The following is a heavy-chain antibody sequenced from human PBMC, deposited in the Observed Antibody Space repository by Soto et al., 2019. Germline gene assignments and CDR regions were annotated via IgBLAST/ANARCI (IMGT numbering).Heavy chain of an antibody. CDR1: GCTFSSYA. CDR2: ISYDGSNK. V-gene: IGHV3-30-3*01. J-gene: IGHJ4*02. Sequence: QVQLVESGGGVVQPGRSLRLSCAASGCTFSSYAMHWVRQAPGKGLEWVAVISYDGSNKYYADSVKGRFTISRDNSKNTLYLQMNSLRAEDTAVYYCARDKSGFDYWGQGTLVTVSS. CDR3: ARDKSGFDY.